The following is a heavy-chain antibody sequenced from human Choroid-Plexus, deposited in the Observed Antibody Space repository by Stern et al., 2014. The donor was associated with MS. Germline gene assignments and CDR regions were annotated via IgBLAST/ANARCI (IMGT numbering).Heavy chain of an antibody. CDR3: AKDRQYLTYFFDH. J-gene: IGHJ5*02. V-gene: IGHV3-30*18. D-gene: IGHD2/OR15-2a*01. CDR1: GFTFGSCA. Sequence: QVQLVESGGGVVQPGRPLRLSCVASGFTFGSCAMHWVRQAPGQGLARVAGVSYDGSNKYYADSVKGRFTISRDNSQNTLYMQMSSLRPEDTAVYYCAKDRQYLTYFFDHWGQGSLVTVSS. CDR2: VSYDGSNK.